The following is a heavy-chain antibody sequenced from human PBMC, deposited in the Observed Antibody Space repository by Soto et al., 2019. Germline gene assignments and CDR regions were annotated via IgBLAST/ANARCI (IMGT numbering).Heavy chain of an antibody. Sequence: ASVKVSCKASGYTFTSYDIYWVRQATGQGLEWMGWMNPNTGNSAYAQKFQGRVTVTSDTSIDTVHMELSSLRSEDTAVYYCARRAETNGWNGFGADKYYFDFWGQGTLVTVSS. CDR1: GYTFTSYD. J-gene: IGHJ4*02. V-gene: IGHV1-8*01. D-gene: IGHD1-1*01. CDR3: ARRAETNGWNGFGADKYYFDF. CDR2: MNPNTGNS.